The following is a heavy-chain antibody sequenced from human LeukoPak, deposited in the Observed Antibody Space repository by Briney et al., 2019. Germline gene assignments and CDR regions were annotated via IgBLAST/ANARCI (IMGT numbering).Heavy chain of an antibody. J-gene: IGHJ6*03. V-gene: IGHV1-8*01. D-gene: IGHD5-18*01. CDR3: ARNPNVRYSYGYDPDYYYYYYMDV. Sequence: ASVKVSCKASGYTFTSYDINWVRQATGQGLEWMGWMNPNSGNTGYAQKFQGRVTMTRNTSISTAYMELSSLRSEDTAVYYCARNPNVRYSYGYDPDYYYYYYMDVWGKGTTVTVSS. CDR2: MNPNSGNT. CDR1: GYTFTSYD.